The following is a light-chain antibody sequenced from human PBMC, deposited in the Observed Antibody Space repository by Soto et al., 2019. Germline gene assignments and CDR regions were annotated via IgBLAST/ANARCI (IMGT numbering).Light chain of an antibody. Sequence: EIVLTQSAATLSLSPGERATLSCRASQSVSNYLGWYQQKPGQAPRLLIYDASNRATGIPARFSGSGSGTDFTLTISSLEPEDFAVYYCQHRGTFGQGTRLEIK. CDR3: QHRGT. CDR2: DAS. V-gene: IGKV3-11*01. J-gene: IGKJ5*01. CDR1: QSVSNY.